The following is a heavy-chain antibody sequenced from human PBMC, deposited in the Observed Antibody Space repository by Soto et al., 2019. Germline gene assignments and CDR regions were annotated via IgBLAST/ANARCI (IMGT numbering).Heavy chain of an antibody. CDR1: GRTLSSYA. D-gene: IGHD3-9*01. J-gene: IGHJ6*02. Sequence: SVSVACKPYGRTLSSYAISWVRQAPGQGLEWMGGIIPIFGTAHYAQKFQGRVTITADKSTSTAYMELSSLRSEDTAVYYCARGIQLRYFVYYYYGMDVWGQGTTVTVSS. CDR3: ARGIQLRYFVYYYYGMDV. CDR2: IIPIFGTA. V-gene: IGHV1-69*06.